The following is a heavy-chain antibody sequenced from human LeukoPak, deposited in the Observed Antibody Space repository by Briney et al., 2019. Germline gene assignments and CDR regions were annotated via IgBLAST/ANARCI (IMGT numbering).Heavy chain of an antibody. CDR2: INHSGST. D-gene: IGHD5-18*01. CDR1: GGSFSGYY. V-gene: IGHV4-34*01. J-gene: IGHJ4*02. Sequence: SETLSLTCAVYGGSFSGYYWSWIRQPPGKGLEWIGEINHSGSTNYNPSLESRVTISVDTSKNQFSLRLSSVTAADTAVYYCAREFIEGYSYGYGNWGQGTLVTVSS. CDR3: AREFIEGYSYGYGN.